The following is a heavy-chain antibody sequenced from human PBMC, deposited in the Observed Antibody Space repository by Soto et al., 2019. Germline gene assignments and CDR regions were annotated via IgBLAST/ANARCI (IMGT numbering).Heavy chain of an antibody. J-gene: IGHJ6*02. CDR1: GDSIGGFY. CDR2: VYYTGTT. CDR3: AREMTSTSRNYYYGMGV. D-gene: IGHD2-2*01. Sequence: SETLSLTCTVSGDSIGGFYWSWIRQPPGKGLQWIGNVYYTGTTDYNPSLRSRVTISVDMSKNQFSLKLSSVTAADTAVYYCAREMTSTSRNYYYGMGVWGQGTTVTVS. V-gene: IGHV4-59*01.